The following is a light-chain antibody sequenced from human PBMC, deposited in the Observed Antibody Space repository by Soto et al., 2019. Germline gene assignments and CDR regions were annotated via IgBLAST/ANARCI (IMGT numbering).Light chain of an antibody. CDR3: QQYNDYRT. CDR2: DAS. CDR1: HRIGTW. Sequence: DIQMTQSPATLSASVGDRVTITCRASHRIGTWLAWYQQKPGKAPNLLIYDASNLESGVPSRFSGRGSGTEFTLTISSLQRDDFATYYCQQYNDYRTFGQGTKVDIK. V-gene: IGKV1-5*01. J-gene: IGKJ1*01.